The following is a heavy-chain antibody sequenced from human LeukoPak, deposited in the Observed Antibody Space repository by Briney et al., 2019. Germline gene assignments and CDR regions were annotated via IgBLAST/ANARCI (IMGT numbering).Heavy chain of an antibody. CDR1: GFTFRSYG. Sequence: PGGSLRLSCVASGFTFRSYGMHWVRQAPGKGLEWVAGVSFDGSSEDYADSVKGRFTITRDSSKNTLYLLMNSPRTEDTAVYYCAKEGYYSSGSFPDHWGQGTLVTVSS. D-gene: IGHD3-10*01. V-gene: IGHV3-30*18. J-gene: IGHJ5*02. CDR2: VSFDGSSE. CDR3: AKEGYYSSGSFPDH.